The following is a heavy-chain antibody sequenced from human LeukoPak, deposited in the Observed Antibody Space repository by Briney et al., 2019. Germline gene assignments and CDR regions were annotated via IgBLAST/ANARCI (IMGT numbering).Heavy chain of an antibody. CDR3: AKTITPFTTNWDNSLGVFDV. CDR2: ISYDGSNK. CDR1: GFTFSSYA. D-gene: IGHD1/OR15-1a*01. J-gene: IGHJ3*01. V-gene: IGHV3-30-3*01. Sequence: GGSLRLSCAASGFTFSSYAMHWVRQAPGKGLEWVAVISYDGSNKYYADSVKGRFTISRDNSKNTLYLQMNSLRADDTAVYYCAKTITPFTTNWDNSLGVFDVWGQGTVVTVSS.